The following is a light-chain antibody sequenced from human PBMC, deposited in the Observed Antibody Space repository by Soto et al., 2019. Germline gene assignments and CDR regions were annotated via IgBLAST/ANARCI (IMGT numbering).Light chain of an antibody. Sequence: DIQMTQSPSTLSASVGDRVTITCRASQSISSWVAWYQQKPGKAPKLLIYDASNLETGVPSRFSGSGSGTDFTFTISSLQPEDIATYYCQQYDNLPITFGQGTRLEI. CDR1: QSISSW. CDR3: QQYDNLPIT. CDR2: DAS. V-gene: IGKV1-33*01. J-gene: IGKJ5*01.